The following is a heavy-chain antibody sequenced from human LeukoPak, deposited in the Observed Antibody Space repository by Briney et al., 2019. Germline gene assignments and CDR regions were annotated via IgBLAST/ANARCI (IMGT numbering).Heavy chain of an antibody. J-gene: IGHJ6*03. Sequence: GGSLRLSCAASGFTFSSYGMSWVRQAPGKGLEWVSAISGSGGSTYYADSVKGRFTISRDNAKNSLYLQMNSLRAEDTAVYYCARGFTMVRGVIYLLGDYYYYYTDVWGKGTTVTVSS. V-gene: IGHV3-23*01. CDR2: ISGSGGST. D-gene: IGHD3-10*01. CDR1: GFTFSSYG. CDR3: ARGFTMVRGVIYLLGDYYYYYTDV.